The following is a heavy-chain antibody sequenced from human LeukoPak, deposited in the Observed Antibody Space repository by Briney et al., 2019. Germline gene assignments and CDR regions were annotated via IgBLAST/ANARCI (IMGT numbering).Heavy chain of an antibody. D-gene: IGHD6-13*01. CDR1: GYTFSNYG. J-gene: IGHJ4*02. CDR3: ATYSAAGRTYYFDY. CDR2: ISPYNGNT. V-gene: IGHV1-18*01. Sequence: ASVKVSCKASGYTFSNYGLSWVRQAPGQGLEWMGWISPYNGNTNYAQKLQGRVTMTRDTSTSTAYMELRSLRSDDTAVYYCATYSAAGRTYYFDYWGQGALVTVSS.